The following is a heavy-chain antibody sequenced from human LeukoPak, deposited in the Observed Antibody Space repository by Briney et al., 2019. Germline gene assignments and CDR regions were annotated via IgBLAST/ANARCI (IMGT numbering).Heavy chain of an antibody. D-gene: IGHD2-8*01. J-gene: IGHJ4*02. CDR3: ARRAYGISDKTFDF. Sequence: GESLKISCKGSGYIFTNYWIAWVRQMPGQGLEFMGIICPGDSDTRYSPSFQGQVTISADKSISTAYLQWTSLKASDTAVYYCARRAYGISDKTFDFWGQGSLVTVSS. V-gene: IGHV5-51*01. CDR2: ICPGDSDT. CDR1: GYIFTNYW.